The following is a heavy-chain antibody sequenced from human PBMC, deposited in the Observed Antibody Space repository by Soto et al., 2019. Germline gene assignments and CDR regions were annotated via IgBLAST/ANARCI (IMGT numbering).Heavy chain of an antibody. CDR2: ISWNSDVK. D-gene: IGHD3-3*01. V-gene: IGHV3-9*01. CDR3: ARDMAHYDFWGHNGPGLDV. J-gene: IGHJ6*02. Sequence: PGGSLRLSCVVSGFTFEDSVMHWVRQVPGKGLEWVSGISWNSDVKGYADSVRGRFTISRDNARNSLFLQMTSLRGEDSALYYCARDMAHYDFWGHNGPGLDVWGQGTAVTVSS. CDR1: GFTFEDSV.